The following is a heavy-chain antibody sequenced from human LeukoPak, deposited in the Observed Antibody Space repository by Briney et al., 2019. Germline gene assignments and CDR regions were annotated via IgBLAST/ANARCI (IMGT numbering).Heavy chain of an antibody. J-gene: IGHJ4*02. CDR2: ISAYNGNT. Sequence: ASVKVSCKASGYTFTSYGISWVRQAPGQGLEWMGRISAYNGNTNYAQKLQDRVTMTTDTSTSTAYMELRSLRSDDTAVYYCARDRASLSPRYYFDYWGQGTLVTVSS. V-gene: IGHV1-18*01. CDR3: ARDRASLSPRYYFDY. D-gene: IGHD5-12*01. CDR1: GYTFTSYG.